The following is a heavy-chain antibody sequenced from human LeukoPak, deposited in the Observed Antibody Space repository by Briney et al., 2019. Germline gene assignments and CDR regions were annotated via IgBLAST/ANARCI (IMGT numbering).Heavy chain of an antibody. CDR1: GYSLTSYW. J-gene: IGHJ3*02. V-gene: IGHV5-51*01. D-gene: IGHD6-13*01. Sequence: GESLKIPCKGSGYSLTSYWIGWVRQMPGKGLEWMGIIYPGDSDTRYSPSFQGQVTISADKSISTAYLQWSSLKASDTAMYYCARIGKYSSSRERAFDIWGQGTMVTVSS. CDR2: IYPGDSDT. CDR3: ARIGKYSSSRERAFDI.